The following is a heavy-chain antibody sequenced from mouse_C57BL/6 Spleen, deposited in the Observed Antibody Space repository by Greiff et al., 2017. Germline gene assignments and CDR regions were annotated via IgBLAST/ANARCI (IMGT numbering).Heavy chain of an antibody. Sequence: EVKFVESGGGLVQPGGSLSLSCAASGFTFTDYYMSWVRQPPGKALEWLGFIRNKANGYTTEYSASVKGRFTISRDNSQSILYLQMNALRAEDSATYYCARSYYDGFYYYAMDYWGQGTSVTVSS. CDR3: ARSYYDGFYYYAMDY. D-gene: IGHD1-1*01. J-gene: IGHJ4*01. CDR2: IRNKANGYTT. V-gene: IGHV7-3*01. CDR1: GFTFTDYY.